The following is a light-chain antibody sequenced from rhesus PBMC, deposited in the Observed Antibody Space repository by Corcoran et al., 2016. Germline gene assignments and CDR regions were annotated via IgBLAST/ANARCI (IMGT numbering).Light chain of an antibody. J-gene: IGLJ1*01. V-gene: IGLV7-76*01. Sequence: QAVVTQEPSLTVSPGGTVTLTCGSSAGAVTSGAYPNWFQQRPGQDPRGLIYNTNSKNSWTPARFSDSLAGGKAALTLSGAEPEDEAEYYCLLYYSGIYIFGGWTRLTVL. CDR1: AGAVTSGAY. CDR2: NTN. CDR3: LLYYSGIYI.